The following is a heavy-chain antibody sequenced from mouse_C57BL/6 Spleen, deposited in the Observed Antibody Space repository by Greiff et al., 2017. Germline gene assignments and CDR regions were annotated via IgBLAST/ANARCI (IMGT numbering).Heavy chain of an antibody. CDR3: AKKSWDDYAMDY. CDR2: IHPSDSDT. D-gene: IGHD4-1*01. Sequence: QVQLKQPGAELVKPGASVKVSCKASGYTFTSYWMHWVKQRPGQGLEWIGRIHPSDSDTNYNQKFKGKATLTVDKSSSTAYMQLSSLTSEDSAVYYCAKKSWDDYAMDYWGQGTSVTVSS. V-gene: IGHV1-74*01. CDR1: GYTFTSYW. J-gene: IGHJ4*01.